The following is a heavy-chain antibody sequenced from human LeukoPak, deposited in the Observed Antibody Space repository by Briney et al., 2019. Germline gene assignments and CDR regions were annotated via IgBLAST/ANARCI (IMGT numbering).Heavy chain of an antibody. CDR3: ARKLRGYCSSTSCPMGAFDI. V-gene: IGHV4-61*02. D-gene: IGHD2-2*01. CDR2: IYTSGST. CDR1: GGSISSGSYY. J-gene: IGHJ3*02. Sequence: SETLSLTCTVSGGSISSGSYYWSWIRQPAGKGLEWIGRIYTSGSTNYNPSLKSRVTISVDTSKNQFSLKLSSVTAADTAVYYCARKLRGYCSSTSCPMGAFDIWGQGTMVTVSS.